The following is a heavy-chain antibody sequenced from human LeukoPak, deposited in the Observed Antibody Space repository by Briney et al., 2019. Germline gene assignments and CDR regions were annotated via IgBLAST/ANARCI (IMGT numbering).Heavy chain of an antibody. D-gene: IGHD6-19*01. Sequence: SVKLSCKASGSTFSSYAISWMRQAPAPGLEWMGGIIPIFGTANYAQKFQGRVTITADESTSTAYMELSSLRSEDTAVYYCDFMAVAGLTSLFYYMDVWGKGTTVTVSS. CDR2: IIPIFGTA. CDR3: DFMAVAGLTSLFYYMDV. J-gene: IGHJ6*03. CDR1: GSTFSSYA. V-gene: IGHV1-69*01.